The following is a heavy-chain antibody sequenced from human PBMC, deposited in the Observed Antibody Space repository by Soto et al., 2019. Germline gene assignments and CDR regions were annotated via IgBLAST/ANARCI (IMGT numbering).Heavy chain of an antibody. J-gene: IGHJ5*02. V-gene: IGHV4-39*01. CDR1: GGSISSSSYY. Sequence: SETLSLTCTVSGGSISSSSYYWGWIRQPPGKGLEWTGSIYYSGSTYYNPSLKSRVTISVDTSKNQFSLKLSSVTAADTAVYYCAKGYCSSTSCLYNWFDPWGQGTLVTVSS. D-gene: IGHD2-2*01. CDR3: AKGYCSSTSCLYNWFDP. CDR2: IYYSGST.